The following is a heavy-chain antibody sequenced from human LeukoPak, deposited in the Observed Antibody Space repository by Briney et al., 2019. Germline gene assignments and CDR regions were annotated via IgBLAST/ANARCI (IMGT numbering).Heavy chain of an antibody. J-gene: IGHJ4*02. V-gene: IGHV4-34*01. CDR1: LDSTTSNF. Sequence: SETLSLTCTVSLDSTTSNFWSWVRQPPGKGLEWIGEINHSGSTNYNPSLKSRVIISVDTSKNQFSLKLSSVTAADTAVYYCARQRPAAAYFDYWGQGALVAVSS. CDR2: INHSGST. D-gene: IGHD6-13*01. CDR3: ARQRPAAAYFDY.